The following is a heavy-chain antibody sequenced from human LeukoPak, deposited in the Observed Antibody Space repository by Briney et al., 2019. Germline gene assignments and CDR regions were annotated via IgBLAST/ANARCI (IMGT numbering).Heavy chain of an antibody. D-gene: IGHD6-13*01. J-gene: IGHJ4*02. CDR3: AKATYSSSWYSQDY. Sequence: GGSLRLSCAVYGFTFDDHAMRWVRQAPGKGLGWVSLISGDGGSTYYADSVTGRSTISRDNSKNSLYLQMNSMRTEDTALYYCAKATYSSSWYSQDYWGQGTLVTVSS. CDR2: ISGDGGST. CDR1: GFTFDDHA. V-gene: IGHV3-43*02.